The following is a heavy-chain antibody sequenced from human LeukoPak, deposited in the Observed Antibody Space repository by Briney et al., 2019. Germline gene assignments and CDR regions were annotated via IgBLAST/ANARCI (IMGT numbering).Heavy chain of an antibody. CDR3: ARVVPPGYYYGMDV. J-gene: IGHJ6*02. CDR1: GGSFSGYY. Sequence: SETLSLTCAVYGGSFSGYYWSWIRQPPGKGLEWIGEINHSGSTNYNPSLKSRVTISVDTSKNQFSLKLSFVTAADTAVYYCARVVPPGYYYGMDVWGQGTTVTVSS. D-gene: IGHD4/OR15-4a*01. CDR2: INHSGST. V-gene: IGHV4-34*01.